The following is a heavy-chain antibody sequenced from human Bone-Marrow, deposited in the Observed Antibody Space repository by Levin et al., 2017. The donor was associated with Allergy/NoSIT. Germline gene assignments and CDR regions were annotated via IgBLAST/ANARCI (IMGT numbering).Heavy chain of an antibody. Sequence: SETLSLTCAVYGGSFSGNYWTWIRQPPGKGLEWIGEISQSGSTNYNPSLKTRVTISVDTSKNQFSLKLTSVTAADTAVYYCAKINVRGVLIFRGMDVWGQGTTVTVSS. J-gene: IGHJ6*02. CDR2: ISQSGST. CDR1: GGSFSGNY. V-gene: IGHV4-34*01. D-gene: IGHD3-10*02. CDR3: AKINVRGVLIFRGMDV.